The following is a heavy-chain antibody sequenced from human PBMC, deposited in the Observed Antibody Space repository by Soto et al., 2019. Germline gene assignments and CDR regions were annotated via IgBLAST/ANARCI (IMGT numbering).Heavy chain of an antibody. CDR2: ISYDGSNK. Sequence: PGGSLRLSCAASGFTFSSYAMHWVRQAPGKGLEWVAVISYDGSNKYYADSVKGRFTISRDNSKNTLYLQMNSLRAEDTAVYYCARDGFWRYFDWFHFDYWGQGTLVTVSS. CDR3: ARDGFWRYFDWFHFDY. CDR1: GFTFSSYA. V-gene: IGHV3-30-3*01. D-gene: IGHD3-9*01. J-gene: IGHJ4*02.